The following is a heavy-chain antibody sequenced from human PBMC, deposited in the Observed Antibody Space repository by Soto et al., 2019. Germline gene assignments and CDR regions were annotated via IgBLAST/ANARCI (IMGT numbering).Heavy chain of an antibody. J-gene: IGHJ6*04. V-gene: IGHV4-30-4*01. D-gene: IGHD2-2*01. CDR2: IYYSGST. Sequence: QVQLQESGPGLVKPSQTLSLTCTVSGGSISSGDYYWSWIRQPPGKGLEWIGYIYYSGSTYYNPSLKSRVTISVDTSKNQFSLKLSSVTAADTAVYYCARDRLPAANVYYYYGMYFWGKGTTVTVSS. CDR1: GGSISSGDYY. CDR3: ARDRLPAANVYYYYGMYF.